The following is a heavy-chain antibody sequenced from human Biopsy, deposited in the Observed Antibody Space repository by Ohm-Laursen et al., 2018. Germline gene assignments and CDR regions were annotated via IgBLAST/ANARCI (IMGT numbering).Heavy chain of an antibody. J-gene: IGHJ5*02. V-gene: IGHV4-39*01. CDR3: ARDYDTSGYYYVS. Sequence: SETLSLTCLVSGGSISNNNYYWGWIRQPPGKGLEWIGSIFYRGSTHYKPSLKSRVNMSVDTSKNQFSLNLNSVTAADTAVYYCARDYDTSGYYYVSWGQGTLVTVSS. CDR1: GGSISNNNYY. D-gene: IGHD3-22*01. CDR2: IFYRGST.